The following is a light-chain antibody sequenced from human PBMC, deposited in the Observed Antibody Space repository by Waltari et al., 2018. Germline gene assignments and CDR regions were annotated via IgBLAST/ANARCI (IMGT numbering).Light chain of an antibody. CDR3: QSADSSGAYRV. CDR1: ALPDQY. V-gene: IGLV3-25*03. CDR2: KDN. J-gene: IGLJ3*02. Sequence: SYELTQPPSVAVSPGQTARLTCPGDALPDQYANWYQQKAGQAPMLVIYKDNERPSGIPERYSGSSSGTIVTLTISGVQAEDEADYYCQSADSSGAYRVFGGGTKLTVL.